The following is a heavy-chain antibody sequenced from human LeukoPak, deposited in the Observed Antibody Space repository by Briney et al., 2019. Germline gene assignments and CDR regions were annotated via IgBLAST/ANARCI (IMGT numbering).Heavy chain of an antibody. Sequence: GASVKVSCKASGGTFSSYAISRVRQAPGQGLEWMGGIIPIFGTANYAQKFQGRVTITADESTSTAYMELSSLRSEDTAVYYCARSTTYYYDSSGYYYVDYYYYYGMDVWGQGTTVTVSS. V-gene: IGHV1-69*13. CDR3: ARSTTYYYDSSGYYYVDYYYYYGMDV. CDR2: IIPIFGTA. CDR1: GGTFSSYA. J-gene: IGHJ6*02. D-gene: IGHD3-22*01.